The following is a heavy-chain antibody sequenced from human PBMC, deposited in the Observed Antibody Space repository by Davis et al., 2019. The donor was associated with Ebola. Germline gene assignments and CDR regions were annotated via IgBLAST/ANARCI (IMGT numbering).Heavy chain of an antibody. V-gene: IGHV1-2*04. D-gene: IGHD4-17*01. CDR2: INPNSGGT. J-gene: IGHJ4*02. CDR1: GYTFTGYY. Sequence: ASVKVSCKASGYTFTGYYMHWVRQAPGQGLEWMGWINPNSGGTNYAQKFQGWVTMTRDTSISTAYMELSRLRSDDTAVYYCAREHYGDGSEDFFDYWGQGTLVTVSS. CDR3: AREHYGDGSEDFFDY.